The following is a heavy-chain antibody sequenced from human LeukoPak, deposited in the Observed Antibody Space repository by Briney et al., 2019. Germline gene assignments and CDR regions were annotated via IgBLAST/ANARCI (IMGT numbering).Heavy chain of an antibody. V-gene: IGHV3-21*01. D-gene: IGHD6-6*01. CDR2: ISSRSSNI. Sequence: GGSLRLSCAASGFTFSNHTMNWVRQAPGKGLEWVSSISSRSSNIYYTRSVKGRFTISRDNAKNSLYLQMSSLRAEDTAVYYCAKGNIAARPGYVGYWGQGTLVTVSS. J-gene: IGHJ4*02. CDR1: GFTFSNHT. CDR3: AKGNIAARPGYVGY.